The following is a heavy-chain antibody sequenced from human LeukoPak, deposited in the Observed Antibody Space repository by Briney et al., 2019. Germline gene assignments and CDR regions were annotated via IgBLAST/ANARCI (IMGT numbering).Heavy chain of an antibody. CDR1: GFTFDDYA. Sequence: GGSLRLSXAASGFTFDDYAMHWVRQAPGKGLEWVSLISGDGGSTYYADSVKGRFTISRDNSKNSLYLQMNSLRTEDTALYYCAKGPKWAYYYDSSGYLPKDYWGQGTLVTVSS. D-gene: IGHD3-22*01. CDR3: AKGPKWAYYYDSSGYLPKDY. V-gene: IGHV3-43*02. J-gene: IGHJ4*02. CDR2: ISGDGGST.